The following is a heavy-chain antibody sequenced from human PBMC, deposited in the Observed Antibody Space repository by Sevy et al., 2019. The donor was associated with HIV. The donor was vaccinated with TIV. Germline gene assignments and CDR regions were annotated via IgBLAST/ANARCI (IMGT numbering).Heavy chain of an antibody. V-gene: IGHV3-74*01. CDR3: ARGRFSASHVDY. J-gene: IGHJ4*02. Sequence: GGSLRLSCAASGFTFTTYWMHWVRRAPGKGLVWVSRISSDETITNYADSVKGRFTISRDNAKNTLFLQMNSLRAEDTAVYYCARGRFSASHVDYWGQGILVTVSS. CDR1: GFTFTTYW. CDR2: ISSDETIT. D-gene: IGHD3-3*02.